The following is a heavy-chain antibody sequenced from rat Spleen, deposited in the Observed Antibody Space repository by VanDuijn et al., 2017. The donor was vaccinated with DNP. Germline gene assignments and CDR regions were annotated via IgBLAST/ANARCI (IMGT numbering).Heavy chain of an antibody. J-gene: IGHJ2*01. D-gene: IGHD5-1*01. Sequence: VQLVESGGGLVQPGRSLKLSCAASGFTFSDYYMAWVRQAPKKGLEWVGAIWSGGSTDYNSALKSRLSISRDTSKSQVFLKMNSLQTEDTAMYFCARGGSWGQGVMVTVSS. V-gene: IGHV2-16*01. CDR2: IWSGGST. CDR1: GFTFSDYY. CDR3: ARGGS.